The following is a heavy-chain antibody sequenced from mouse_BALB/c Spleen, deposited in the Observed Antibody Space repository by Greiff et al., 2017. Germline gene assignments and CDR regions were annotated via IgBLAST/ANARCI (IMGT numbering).Heavy chain of an antibody. Sequence: VQLQQSGAELVKPGASVKLSCKASGYTFTSYWMHWVKQRPGQGLEWIGEINPSNGRTNYNEKFKSKATLTVDKSSSTAYMQLSSLTSEDSAVYYCARSGYYYGSSYGAYWGQGTLVTVSA. CDR2: INPSNGRT. CDR3: ARSGYYYGSSYGAY. J-gene: IGHJ3*01. D-gene: IGHD1-1*01. V-gene: IGHV1S81*02. CDR1: GYTFTSYW.